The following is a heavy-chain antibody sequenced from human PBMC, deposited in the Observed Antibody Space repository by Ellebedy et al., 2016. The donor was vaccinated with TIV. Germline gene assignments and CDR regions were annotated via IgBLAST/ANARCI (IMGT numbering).Heavy chain of an antibody. D-gene: IGHD1-7*01. CDR3: ARRNYPNAFDV. V-gene: IGHV4-39*01. CDR1: GASISISDYS. CDR2: IHYSGTT. Sequence: MPSETLSLTCTLSGASISISDYSWSWIRQPPGRGLEWIWTIHYSGTTYYNPSLKSRLAISVDTSKNQFSMKLSYVTAEDTAVYYCARRNYPNAFDVWGRGAMVTVSS. J-gene: IGHJ3*01.